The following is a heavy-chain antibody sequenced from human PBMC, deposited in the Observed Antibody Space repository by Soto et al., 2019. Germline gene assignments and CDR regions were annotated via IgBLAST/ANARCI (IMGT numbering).Heavy chain of an antibody. V-gene: IGHV1-24*01. D-gene: IGHD3-10*01. CDR2: FDPEDGET. Sequence: ASVKVSCKVSGYTLTELSMHWVRQAPGKGLEWMGGFDPEDGETIYAQKFQGRVTMTEDTSTDTAYMELSSLRSEDTAVYYCATLWFGELFLDYWGQGTLVTVSS. CDR1: GYTLTELS. CDR3: ATLWFGELFLDY. J-gene: IGHJ4*02.